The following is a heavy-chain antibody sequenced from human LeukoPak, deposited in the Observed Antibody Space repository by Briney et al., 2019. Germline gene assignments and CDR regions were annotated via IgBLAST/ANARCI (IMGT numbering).Heavy chain of an antibody. CDR3: ARVRDYGGGYYMDV. J-gene: IGHJ6*03. Sequence: ASVKVSCKASGYTFTRYGISWVRQAPGQGLEWMGWISAYNSNTNYAQKLQGRVTMTTDTSTSTACMELRSLRSDDTAVYYCARVRDYGGGYYMDVWGKGTTVTVSS. V-gene: IGHV1-18*01. CDR2: ISAYNSNT. D-gene: IGHD4-23*01. CDR1: GYTFTRYG.